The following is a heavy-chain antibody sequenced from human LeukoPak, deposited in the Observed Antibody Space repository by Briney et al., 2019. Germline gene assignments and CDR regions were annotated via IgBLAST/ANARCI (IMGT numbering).Heavy chain of an antibody. D-gene: IGHD3-16*01. V-gene: IGHV3-7*03. Sequence: PGGSLRLSCTASGFTFSSYWTSWVRQAPGKGLEWVASINHNGNVNYYVDSVKGRFTISRDNAKNSLYLQMSNLRAEDTAVYFCARGGGLDVWGQGATVTISS. CDR2: INHNGNVN. CDR1: GFTFSSYW. CDR3: ARGGGLDV. J-gene: IGHJ6*02.